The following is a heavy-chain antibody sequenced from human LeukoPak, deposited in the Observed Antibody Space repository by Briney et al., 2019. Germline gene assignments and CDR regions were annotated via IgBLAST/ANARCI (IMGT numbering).Heavy chain of an antibody. J-gene: IGHJ2*01. CDR1: GLTFTNFA. D-gene: IGHD6-19*01. CDR3: AKDRTTGWNGIRWDFDL. Sequence: GWSVRLSCAASGLTFTNFAMSWVRQAPGKGLEWVSSISASGSNTYFADSVKGRFTISRDNSKNTVYLEMSTLRVEDTAVYYCAKDRTTGWNGIRWDFDLWG. CDR2: ISASGSNT. V-gene: IGHV3-23*01.